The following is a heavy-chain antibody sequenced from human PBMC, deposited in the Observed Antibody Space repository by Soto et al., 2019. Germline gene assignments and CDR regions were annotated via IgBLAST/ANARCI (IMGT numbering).Heavy chain of an antibody. CDR3: AREARGVISGMDV. J-gene: IGHJ6*02. D-gene: IGHD3-10*01. CDR1: GGSISSGGYY. CDR2: ISHSGST. Sequence: PSETLSLTCTVSGGSISSGGYYWSWIRQQPGKGLEWIGHISHSGSTNYNPSLKSRVTISVDTSKRQFSLKLSSVTAADTAVYYCAREARGVISGMDVWGQGTTVTVSS. V-gene: IGHV4-61*08.